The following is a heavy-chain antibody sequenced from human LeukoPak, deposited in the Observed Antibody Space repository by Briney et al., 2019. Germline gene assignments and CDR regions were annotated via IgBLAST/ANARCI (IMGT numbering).Heavy chain of an antibody. CDR1: GYTLTVYD. J-gene: IGHJ4*02. V-gene: IGHV1-2*02. CDR2: INPDSGGT. CDR3: ARGGHVVVVAATPDY. Sequence: ASVKVSCTAAGYTLTVYDMYWVRQAPGQGLEWMGWINPDSGGTNYAQKFQGRVTMTRDTSISTAYMELSRLRSDDTAVYYCARGGHVVVVAATPDYWGQGTLVTVSS. D-gene: IGHD2-15*01.